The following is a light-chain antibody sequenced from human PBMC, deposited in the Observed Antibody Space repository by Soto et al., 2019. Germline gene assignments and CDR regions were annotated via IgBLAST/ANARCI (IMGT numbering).Light chain of an antibody. CDR1: QTVSRSY. Sequence: EIVLTQSPGALSLSPGERATLSCRASQTVSRSYLAWYHQKPGQAPRLLIYGASTRATGIPDRFSGSGSGTDFTLTISRLEPEDSAVYYCQQHYNLPITFGQGTRLEIK. CDR3: QQHYNLPIT. J-gene: IGKJ5*01. CDR2: GAS. V-gene: IGKV3-20*01.